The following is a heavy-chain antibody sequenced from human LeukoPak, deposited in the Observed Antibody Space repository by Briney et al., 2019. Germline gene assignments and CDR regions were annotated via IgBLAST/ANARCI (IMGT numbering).Heavy chain of an antibody. CDR1: GYTFTSYG. Sequence: ASVKVSCKASGYTFTSYGISWVRQAPGQGLEWMGCISAYNGNTNYAQKLQGRVTMTTDTSTSKDYMELRSLRSDDTAVYYCARDRAAAGYYYGMDGWGQGTTVTVSS. J-gene: IGHJ6*02. CDR2: ISAYNGNT. CDR3: ARDRAAAGYYYGMDG. D-gene: IGHD6-13*01. V-gene: IGHV1-18*01.